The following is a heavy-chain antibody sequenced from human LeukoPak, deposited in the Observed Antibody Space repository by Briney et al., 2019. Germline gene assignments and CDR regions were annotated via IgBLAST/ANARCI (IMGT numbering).Heavy chain of an antibody. V-gene: IGHV3-7*01. CDR1: GFTFSDYA. J-gene: IGHJ4*02. CDR3: ARDRTTIFGVVLDY. CDR2: IKQDGNEK. Sequence: GGSLRLSCTASGFTFSDYAMSWVRQAPGKGLEWVANIKQDGNEKYYVDSVKGRFTISRDNAKKSMYLQINSLRAEDTALYYCARDRTTIFGVVLDYWGQGTLVTVSS. D-gene: IGHD3-3*01.